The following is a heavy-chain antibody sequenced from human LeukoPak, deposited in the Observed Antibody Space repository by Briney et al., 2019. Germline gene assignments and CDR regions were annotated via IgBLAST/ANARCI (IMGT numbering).Heavy chain of an antibody. Sequence: PGGSLRLSCAVSGFTFSTCSMNWVRQAPGKGLEWISFIRHDSSDIYYADTVKGRFTISRDNARDSLCLQMNSLRAEDTAVYYCARDWFGELIWGQGTLVTVSS. V-gene: IGHV3-48*01. D-gene: IGHD3-10*01. CDR2: IRHDSSDI. J-gene: IGHJ4*02. CDR3: ARDWFGELI. CDR1: GFTFSTCS.